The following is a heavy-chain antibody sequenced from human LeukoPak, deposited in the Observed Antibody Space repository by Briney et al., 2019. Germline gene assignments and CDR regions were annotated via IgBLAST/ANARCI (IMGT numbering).Heavy chain of an antibody. CDR1: GGSISSYY. J-gene: IGHJ4*02. Sequence: SETLPLTCTVSGGSISSYYWNWIRQPAGKGLEWIGRIYTSGSTNYNPSLKSRVTMSVDTSKNQFSLKLSSVTAADTAVYFCARVLRGYNYFDYWGQGTLVTVSS. V-gene: IGHV4-4*07. D-gene: IGHD6-13*01. CDR2: IYTSGST. CDR3: ARVLRGYNYFDY.